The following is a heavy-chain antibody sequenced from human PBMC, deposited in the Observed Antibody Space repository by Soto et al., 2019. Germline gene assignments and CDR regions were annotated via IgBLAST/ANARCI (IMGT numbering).Heavy chain of an antibody. D-gene: IGHD2-8*01. V-gene: IGHV4-30-4*01. CDR1: GGSISGGVHS. CDR2: IFDSGST. Sequence: QVQLQESGPGLVKPSETLSLTCTVSGGSISGGVHSWSWIRQPPGKGLEWIGHIFDSGSTYYNPSLKSRLTISVDTSKNQFSLRLSSVTAADTAMYYRAREIMPLTNDWYFDLWGRGTLVTVSS. CDR3: AREIMPLTNDWYFDL. J-gene: IGHJ2*01.